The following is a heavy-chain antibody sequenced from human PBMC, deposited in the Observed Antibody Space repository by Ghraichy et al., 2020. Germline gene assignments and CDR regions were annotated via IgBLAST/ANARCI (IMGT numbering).Heavy chain of an antibody. CDR2: INHSGST. V-gene: IGHV4-34*01. J-gene: IGHJ6*03. CDR1: GGSFSGYY. CDR3: ARVLYYYYYMDV. Sequence: SETLSLNCAVYGGSFSGYYWSWIRQPPGKGLEWIGEINHSGSTNYNQSLKSRVTISVDTSKNQFSLKLSSVTAADTAVYYCARVLYYYYYMDVWGKGTTVTVSS.